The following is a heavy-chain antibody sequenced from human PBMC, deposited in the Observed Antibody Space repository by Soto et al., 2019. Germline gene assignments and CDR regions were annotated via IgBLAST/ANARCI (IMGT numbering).Heavy chain of an antibody. V-gene: IGHV6-1*01. J-gene: IGHJ4*02. CDR1: GDSVSSNSAA. Sequence: SQTLSLTCVISGDSVSSNSAAWNWIRQSPSRGLEWLGRTSYRSQWYNDYAMSMESRITVTPDTSKNQFSLHLNSVTPEDTAVYFCARERDTTTPLSFDFWGQGTLVTVSS. CDR3: ARERDTTTPLSFDF. D-gene: IGHD1-1*01. CDR2: TSYRSQWYN.